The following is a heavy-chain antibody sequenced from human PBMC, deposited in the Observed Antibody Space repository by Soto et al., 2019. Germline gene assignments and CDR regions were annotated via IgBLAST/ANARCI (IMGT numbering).Heavy chain of an antibody. V-gene: IGHV4-34*01. Sequence: PSETLSLTCAVYGGSFSGYYWSWIRQPPGKGLEWIGEINHSGSTNYNPSLKSRVTISVDTSKNQFSLKLSSVTAADTAVYYCARGRVLVATPTLYYFDYWGQGXLVTVSS. D-gene: IGHD2-15*01. CDR2: INHSGST. CDR1: GGSFSGYY. J-gene: IGHJ4*02. CDR3: ARGRVLVATPTLYYFDY.